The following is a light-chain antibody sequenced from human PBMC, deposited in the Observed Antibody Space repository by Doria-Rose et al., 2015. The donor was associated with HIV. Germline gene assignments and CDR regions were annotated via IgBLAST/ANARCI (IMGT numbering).Light chain of an antibody. J-gene: IGKJ1*01. CDR2: AAS. V-gene: IGKV1-39*01. CDR1: QTISNY. Sequence: DIRMTQSPSSLSASVGDRVTTSCRASQTISNYLNWYQQIPGIAPKLLIYAASNLQSGVPSRFSGSGSGTDFTLTISSLQPEDLATYYCQQSYSTPRTFGQGTKAEIK. CDR3: QQSYSTPRT.